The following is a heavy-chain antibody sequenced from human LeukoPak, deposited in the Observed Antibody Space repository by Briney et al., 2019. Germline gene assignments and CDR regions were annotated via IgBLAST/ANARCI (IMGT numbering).Heavy chain of an antibody. Sequence: GGSLRLSCAASGFTFSSYAMSWVRQAPGKGLEWVSAISGSGGSTYYADSVKGRFTISRDNSKNTLYLQMSSLGVDDTALYYCARGRGGDYVPSRFDNWGQGTLVTVSS. CDR2: ISGSGGST. CDR1: GFTFSSYA. CDR3: ARGRGGDYVPSRFDN. V-gene: IGHV3-23*01. D-gene: IGHD4-17*01. J-gene: IGHJ4*02.